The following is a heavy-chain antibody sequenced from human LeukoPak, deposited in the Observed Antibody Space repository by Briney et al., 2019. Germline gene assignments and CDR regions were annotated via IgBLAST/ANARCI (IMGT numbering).Heavy chain of an antibody. V-gene: IGHV5-51*01. D-gene: IGHD5-12*01. CDR3: ARLPGIVATIERYFDY. J-gene: IGHJ4*02. CDR2: IYPADSDT. Sequence: GESLKISCKGSGYSFSSYWIGWVRQMPGKGLEWMGIIYPADSDTKYSPSFQGHVTISADKSISTAYLQWSSLKASDTAMYYCARLPGIVATIERYFDYWGQGTLVTVSS. CDR1: GYSFSSYW.